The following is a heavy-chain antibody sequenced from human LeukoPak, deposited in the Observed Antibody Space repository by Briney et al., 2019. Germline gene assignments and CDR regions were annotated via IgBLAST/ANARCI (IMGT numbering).Heavy chain of an antibody. CDR1: GFTFSSYG. D-gene: IGHD3-9*01. CDR2: ICYEGSKK. V-gene: IGHV3-33*01. Sequence: GGSLRLSCAASGFTFSSYGMRRGRQAPGKGLESGAVICYEGSKKYYADSVRVRFTISRDNSKNTLYLHLNSLRAEDRAVYYCARAAPTGLLTRGDYFDYWGQGTLVTVSS. CDR3: ARAAPTGLLTRGDYFDY. J-gene: IGHJ4*02.